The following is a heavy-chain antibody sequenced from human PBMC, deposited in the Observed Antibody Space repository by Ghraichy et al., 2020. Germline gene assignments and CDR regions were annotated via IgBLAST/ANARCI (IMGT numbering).Heavy chain of an antibody. CDR1: RAHFCTPY. CDR3: VKDNGFFAVGDY. D-gene: IGHD2-8*01. Sequence: ASVKVSCKTGRAHFCTPYTSFELLCRLQLLKKMGLINPSGDTTTYAQKVQGRITMTRDTSTSTVYMELSSLRSEDTAVYYCVKDNGFFAVGDYWGQGTPVIVSS. CDR2: INPSGDTT. V-gene: IGHV1-46*03. J-gene: IGHJ4*02.